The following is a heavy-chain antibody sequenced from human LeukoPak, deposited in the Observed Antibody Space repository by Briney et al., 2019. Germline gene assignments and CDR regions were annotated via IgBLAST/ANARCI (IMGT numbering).Heavy chain of an antibody. CDR3: ARPRRGYFQH. CDR1: GGSFSGYY. V-gene: IGHV4-34*01. CDR2: INHSGST. Sequence: SETLSLTCAVYGGSFSGYYWSWIRQPPGKGLEWIGEINHSGSTNYNPSLKSRVTISVDTSKNQFSLKLSSATAADTAVYYCARPRRGYFQHWGQGTLVTVSS. J-gene: IGHJ1*01.